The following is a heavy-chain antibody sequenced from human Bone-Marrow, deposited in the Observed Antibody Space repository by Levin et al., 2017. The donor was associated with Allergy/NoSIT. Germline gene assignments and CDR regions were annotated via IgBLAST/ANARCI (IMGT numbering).Heavy chain of an antibody. D-gene: IGHD3-22*01. CDR1: GFTFSNAW. CDR2: IKSKSDGGTT. CDR3: TTDRASSAWTGWGWFDS. Sequence: NAGGSLRLSCATSGFTFSNAWMSWVRQAPGKGLEWIGHIKSKSDGGTTDYAAPFRGRVIISRHDVKNVVYLQINSLEVEDTALYYCTTDRASSAWTGWGWFDSWGQGAQVTVSS. J-gene: IGHJ5*01. V-gene: IGHV3-15*05.